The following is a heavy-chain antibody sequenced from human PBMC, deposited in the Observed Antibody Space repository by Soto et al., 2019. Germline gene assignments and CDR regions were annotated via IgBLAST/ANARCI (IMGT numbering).Heavy chain of an antibody. CDR2: ISSRSSSI. V-gene: IGHV3-48*02. J-gene: IGHJ6*02. Sequence: GGSLRLSCAASGFTFSGYSMNWVRQAPGNGLEWVAYISSRSSSIYYADSVKGRFTISRDDAKNSLFLQMNSLREEDTAVYYCARDLYSLYFEPRSLDFWCQGTSVTVSS. D-gene: IGHD3-9*01. CDR3: ARDLYSLYFEPRSLDF. CDR1: GFTFSGYS.